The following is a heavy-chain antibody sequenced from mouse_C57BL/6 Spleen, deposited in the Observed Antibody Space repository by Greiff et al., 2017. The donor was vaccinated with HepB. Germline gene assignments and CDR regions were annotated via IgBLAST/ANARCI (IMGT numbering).Heavy chain of an antibody. V-gene: IGHV1-72*01. D-gene: IGHD2-2*01. CDR2: IDPNSGGT. CDR3: ARENGYDGRVYAMDY. Sequence: QVQLKQPGAELVKPGASVKLSCKASGYTFTSYWMHWVKQRPGRGLEWIGRIDPNSGGTKYNEKFKSKATLTVDKPSSTAYMQLSSLTSEDSAVYYCARENGYDGRVYAMDYWGQGTSVTVSS. J-gene: IGHJ4*01. CDR1: GYTFTSYW.